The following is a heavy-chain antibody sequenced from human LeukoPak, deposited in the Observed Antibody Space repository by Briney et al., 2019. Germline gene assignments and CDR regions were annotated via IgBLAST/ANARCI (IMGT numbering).Heavy chain of an antibody. Sequence: ASVTVSCKASGYTFTGYYMHWVRQAPGQGLEWMGWINPNSGGTNYAQKFQGRVTMTRDTSISTAYMELSRLRSDDTAVYYCARAPGDIVVVPAAIRAFDIWGQGTMVTVSS. V-gene: IGHV1-2*02. CDR2: INPNSGGT. J-gene: IGHJ3*02. D-gene: IGHD2-2*02. CDR1: GYTFTGYY. CDR3: ARAPGDIVVVPAAIRAFDI.